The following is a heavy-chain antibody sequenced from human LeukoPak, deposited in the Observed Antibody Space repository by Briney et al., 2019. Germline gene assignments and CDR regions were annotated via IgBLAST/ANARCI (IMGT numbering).Heavy chain of an antibody. J-gene: IGHJ4*02. CDR3: ARGRSNLVVVVAATRSGGDY. CDR2: IYYSGST. D-gene: IGHD2-15*01. V-gene: IGHV4-39*01. CDR1: GVSINSNSYY. Sequence: PSETLSLTCTVSGVSINSNSYYWGWIRQPPGKGLEWIGSIYYSGSTYYNPSLKSRVTISVDTSKNQFSLKLSSVTAADTAVYYCARGRSNLVVVVAATRSGGDYWGQGTLVTVSS.